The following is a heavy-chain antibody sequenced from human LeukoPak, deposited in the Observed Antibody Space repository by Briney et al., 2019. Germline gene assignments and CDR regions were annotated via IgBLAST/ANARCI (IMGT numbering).Heavy chain of an antibody. J-gene: IGHJ2*01. V-gene: IGHV3-23*01. CDR3: AKDKRFIAVAANWYFDL. D-gene: IGHD6-19*01. Sequence: PGGSLRLSCAASGFTFSSYAMSWVRQAPGKGLEWVSAISGSGGSTYYADSVKGRFTISRDNSKNTLYLQMNSLRAEDTAVYYCAKDKRFIAVAANWYFDLWGRGTLVTVSS. CDR2: ISGSGGST. CDR1: GFTFSSYA.